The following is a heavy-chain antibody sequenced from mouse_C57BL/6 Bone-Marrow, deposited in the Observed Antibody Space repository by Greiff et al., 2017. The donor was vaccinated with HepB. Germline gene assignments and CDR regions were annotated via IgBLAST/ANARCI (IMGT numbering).Heavy chain of an antibody. J-gene: IGHJ1*03. Sequence: EVKLVESGGGLVQPGGSLKLSCAASGFTFSDYYMYWVRQTPVKRLEWVAYISNGGGSTYYPDTVKGRFTISRDNAKNTLYLQMSRLKSEDTAMYYCAREGSTTSYCWYFDVWGTGTTVTVSS. CDR3: AREGSTTSYCWYFDV. CDR1: GFTFSDYY. D-gene: IGHD2-1*01. CDR2: ISNGGGST. V-gene: IGHV5-12*01.